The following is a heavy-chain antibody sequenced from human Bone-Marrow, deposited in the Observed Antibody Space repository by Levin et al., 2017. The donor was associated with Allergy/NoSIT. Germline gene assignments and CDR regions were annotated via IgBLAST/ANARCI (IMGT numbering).Heavy chain of an antibody. J-gene: IGHJ5*02. CDR1: GSSISSGYY. D-gene: IGHD6-13*01. Sequence: PGGSLRLSCAVSGSSISSGYYWGWIRQPPGKGLEWIGSINHSGSTYYNPSLKSRLTISVDTSKNQFSLKLSSVTAADTAIYYCARDASSWFGNWFDPWGQGTLVTVSS. CDR2: INHSGST. CDR3: ARDASSWFGNWFDP. V-gene: IGHV4-38-2*02.